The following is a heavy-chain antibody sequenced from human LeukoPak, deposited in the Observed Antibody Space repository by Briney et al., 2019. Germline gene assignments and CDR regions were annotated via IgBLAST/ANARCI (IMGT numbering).Heavy chain of an antibody. CDR3: ARTDYYGSGAPSPFFDY. J-gene: IGHJ4*02. Sequence: SGPTLVNPTQTLTLTCTFSGFSLSTSGMCVGWIRQPPGNALEWLARIDWDDDKYYSTSLKTRLTISKDTSKNQVVLTMTNMDPVDTATYYCARTDYYGSGAPSPFFDYWGQGTLVTVSS. CDR2: IDWDDDK. V-gene: IGHV2-70*11. D-gene: IGHD3-10*01. CDR1: GFSLSTSGMC.